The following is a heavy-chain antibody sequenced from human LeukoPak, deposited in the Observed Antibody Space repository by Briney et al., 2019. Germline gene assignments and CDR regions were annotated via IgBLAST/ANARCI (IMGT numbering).Heavy chain of an antibody. CDR1: GFTFSLYA. Sequence: GGSLRLSCAASGFTFSLYAMNWVRQAPGKGLEWVSYINDYSSDIHYAGSVRGRFTISRDDARKTLYLQLSSLRVEDTAVYYCARDTFQPWLIDSWGQGTLVTVSS. J-gene: IGHJ4*02. D-gene: IGHD5-24*01. CDR3: ARDTFQPWLIDS. V-gene: IGHV3-21*05. CDR2: INDYSSDI.